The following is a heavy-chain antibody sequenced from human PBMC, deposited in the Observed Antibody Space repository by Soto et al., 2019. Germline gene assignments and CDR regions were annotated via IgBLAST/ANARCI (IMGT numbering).Heavy chain of an antibody. CDR3: ATQSPTITMIVVVPDAFDI. D-gene: IGHD3-22*01. V-gene: IGHV5-51*01. CDR2: IYPGDSDT. Sequence: GESLKISCKGSGYTFTSYWIGWVRQMPGKGLEWVGIIYPGDSDTRYSPSFQGQVTISADKSISTAYLQWSSLKASDTAMYYCATQSPTITMIVVVPDAFDIWGQGTMVTVSS. CDR1: GYTFTSYW. J-gene: IGHJ3*02.